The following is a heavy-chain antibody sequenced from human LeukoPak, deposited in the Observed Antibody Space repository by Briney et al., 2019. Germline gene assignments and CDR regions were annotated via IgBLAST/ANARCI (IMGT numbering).Heavy chain of an antibody. D-gene: IGHD2-8*02. CDR2: IWYDGSNK. Sequence: GGSLRLSCAASGFTFSSYGMHWVRQAPGKGLEWVAVIWYDGSNKYYADSVKGRFTISRDNSKNTLYLQMNSLRAEDTAVYYCARDKMRYCTGGVCYMGYFDYWGQGTLVTVSS. CDR3: ARDKMRYCTGGVCYMGYFDY. CDR1: GFTFSSYG. J-gene: IGHJ4*02. V-gene: IGHV3-33*01.